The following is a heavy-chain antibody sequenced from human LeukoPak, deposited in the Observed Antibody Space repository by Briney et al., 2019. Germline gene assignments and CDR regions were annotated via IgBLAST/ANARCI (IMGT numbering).Heavy chain of an antibody. CDR2: IKSETDGGTT. J-gene: IGHJ5*02. D-gene: IGHD3-22*01. CDR1: GFTFSNAW. Sequence: GGSLRLSCAASGFTFSNAWMSWVRQAPGKGLNWVARIKSETDGGTTDYAAPVKGRSTISRDDSKNTLYLQMNSLKPEDTAAYSCTTVYDSSGYRFDPWGQGTLVTVSS. CDR3: TTVYDSSGYRFDP. V-gene: IGHV3-15*01.